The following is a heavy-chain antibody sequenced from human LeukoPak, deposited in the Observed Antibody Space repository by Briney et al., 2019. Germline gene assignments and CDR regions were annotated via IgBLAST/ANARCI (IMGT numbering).Heavy chain of an antibody. V-gene: IGHV4-4*07. CDR3: ARAGYCSSTSYPLCYYYYMDV. CDR2: IYTSGST. CDR1: GGSISSYY. D-gene: IGHD2-2*01. J-gene: IGHJ6*03. Sequence: PSETLSLTCTVSGGSISSYYWSWIRQPAGRGLEWIGRIYTSGSTNYNPSLKSRVTMSVDTSKNQFSLKLSSVTAADTAVYYCARAGYCSSTSYPLCYYYYMDVWGKGTTVTVSS.